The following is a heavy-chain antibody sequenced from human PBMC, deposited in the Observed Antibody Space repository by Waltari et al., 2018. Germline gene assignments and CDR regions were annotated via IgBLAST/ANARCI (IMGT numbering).Heavy chain of an antibody. CDR2: IYYSVST. J-gene: IGHJ4*02. V-gene: IGHV4-59*01. CDR1: GGSISSYY. Sequence: QVQLQESGPGLVKPSETLSLTCTVSGGSISSYYWSWIRQPPGKGLEWIGYIYYSVSTNYNPSLKSRVTISVDTSKNQFSLKLSSVTAADTAVYYCARVGYSYGYGYYFDYWGQGTLVTVSS. D-gene: IGHD5-18*01. CDR3: ARVGYSYGYGYYFDY.